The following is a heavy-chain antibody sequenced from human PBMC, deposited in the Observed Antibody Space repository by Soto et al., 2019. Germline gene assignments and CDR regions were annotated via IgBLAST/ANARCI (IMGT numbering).Heavy chain of an antibody. CDR3: ARVRRDCSGGSCYSIWFDP. D-gene: IGHD2-15*01. J-gene: IGHJ5*02. V-gene: IGHV4-59*01. CDR2: IYYSGST. Sequence: SETLSLTCTVSGGSLTSYYWSWIRQHPGKGLEWIGYIYYSGSTYYNPSLKSRVTISVDTSKNQFSLKLSSVTAADTAVYYCARVRRDCSGGSCYSIWFDPWGQGTLVTVSS. CDR1: GGSLTSYY.